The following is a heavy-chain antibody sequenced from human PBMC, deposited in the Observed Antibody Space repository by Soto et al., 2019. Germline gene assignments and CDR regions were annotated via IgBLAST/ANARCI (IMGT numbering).Heavy chain of an antibody. Sequence: SVKVSCKASGGTFSSHAISWGRQAPGQGLEWMGGIIPMFATPNYAEKFQGRLSITADESTTTVYMQLSSLRSQDTAVYYCARQFDYDSSGHYYAYWGQGTLVTVSS. CDR2: IIPMFATP. V-gene: IGHV1-69*13. J-gene: IGHJ4*02. D-gene: IGHD3-22*01. CDR1: GGTFSSHA. CDR3: ARQFDYDSSGHYYAY.